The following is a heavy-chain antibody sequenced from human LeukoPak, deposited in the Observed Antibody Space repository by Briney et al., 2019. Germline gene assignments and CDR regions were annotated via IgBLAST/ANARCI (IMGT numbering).Heavy chain of an antibody. J-gene: IGHJ4*02. D-gene: IGHD1-26*01. CDR1: GGSISSYY. V-gene: IGHV4-59*06. Sequence: SETLSLTCTVSGGSISSYYWSWIRQPPGKGLEWIGYIYYSGSTYYNPSLKSRVTILVDTSKNQFSLKLSSVTAADTAVYYCAGRGSSPRYYFDYWGQGTLVTVSS. CDR2: IYYSGST. CDR3: AGRGSSPRYYFDY.